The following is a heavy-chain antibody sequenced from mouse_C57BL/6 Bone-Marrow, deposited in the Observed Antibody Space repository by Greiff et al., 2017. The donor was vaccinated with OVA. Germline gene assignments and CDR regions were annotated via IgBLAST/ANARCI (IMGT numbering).Heavy chain of an antibody. J-gene: IGHJ1*03. CDR2: IYIGNGYT. V-gene: IGHV1-58*01. CDR3: ARSLLTTVDPYWYFDV. CDR1: GYTFTSYW. Sequence: VQLQQPGAELVKPGASVKLSCKASGYTFTSYWMHWVKQRPGQGLEWIGYIYIGNGYTEYNEKFKGKATLTSDTSSSTAYMQLSSLTSEDSAIYFCARSLLTTVDPYWYFDVWGTGTTVTVSS. D-gene: IGHD1-1*01.